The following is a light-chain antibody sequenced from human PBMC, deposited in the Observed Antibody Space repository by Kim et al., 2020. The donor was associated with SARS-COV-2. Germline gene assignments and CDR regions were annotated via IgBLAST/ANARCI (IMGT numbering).Light chain of an antibody. CDR3: AAWDDSLSGRV. V-gene: IGLV1-47*01. CDR2: RNN. J-gene: IGLJ2*01. CDR1: SSNIGSNY. Sequence: GQRVTISWSGSSSNIGSNYVYWYQQLPGTAPKLLIYRNNQRPSGVPDRFSCSKSGTSAFLAISGLRSEDEADYYCAAWDDSLSGRVFGGGTKLTVL.